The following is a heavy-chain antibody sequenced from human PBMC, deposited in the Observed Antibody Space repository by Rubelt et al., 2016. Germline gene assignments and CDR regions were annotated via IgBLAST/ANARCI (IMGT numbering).Heavy chain of an antibody. V-gene: IGHV4-59*12. CDR2: VFYTGSA. CDR3: ASNTKYSNWHGMNA. J-gene: IGHJ6*02. D-gene: IGHD6-6*01. Sequence: QVQLQESGPGLVRPSETLSLTCTVSGGSISSYYWSWIRQPPGKGLEWIGYVFYTGSANYNPSLKSRVTISVDTSRNQFSLRLSFWTAADTAVYYCASNTKYSNWHGMNAWGQGTTVIVSS. CDR1: GGSISSYY.